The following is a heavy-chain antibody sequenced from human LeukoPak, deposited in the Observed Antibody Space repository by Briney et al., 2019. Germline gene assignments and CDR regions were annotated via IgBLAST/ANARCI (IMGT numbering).Heavy chain of an antibody. J-gene: IGHJ4*02. CDR1: GGSFSGYY. CDR3: ARGGRRVAYCGGDCFFDY. CDR2: INHSGST. V-gene: IGHV4-34*01. Sequence: TSETLSLTCAVYGGSFSGYYWSWLRQPPGKGLEWIGEINHSGSTNYNPSLKSRVTISVDTSKNQFSLKLSSVTAADTAVYYCARGGRRVAYCGGDCFFDYWGQGTLVTVSS. D-gene: IGHD2-21*02.